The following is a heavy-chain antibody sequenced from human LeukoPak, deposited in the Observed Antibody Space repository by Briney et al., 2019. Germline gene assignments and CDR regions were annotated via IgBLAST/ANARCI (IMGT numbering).Heavy chain of an antibody. D-gene: IGHD3-16*01. V-gene: IGHV3-23*01. Sequence: GGSLRLSCAASGFTFSSYAMSWVRQAPGKGLEWVSAISGSGGSTYYADPVKGRFTISRDNAKSTLYLQMNSLRAEDTAVYYCARDFNMGDTPGDDFDYWGQGTLVTVSS. J-gene: IGHJ4*02. CDR3: ARDFNMGDTPGDDFDY. CDR1: GFTFSSYA. CDR2: ISGSGGST.